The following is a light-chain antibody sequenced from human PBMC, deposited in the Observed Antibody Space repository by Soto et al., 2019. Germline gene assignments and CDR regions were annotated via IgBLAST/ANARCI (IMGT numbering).Light chain of an antibody. V-gene: IGKV2-28*01. CDR2: LGS. Sequence: DIVMTQSPLSLPVTPGEPASISCRSSQSLLHSNGYNYLDWYLQKPGQSPQLLIYLGSNRASGVPDRFSGSRSGTDFTLKINRVEAEDVGVYYCIQALQTPPVGPGTKVDIK. CDR1: QSLLHSNGYNY. J-gene: IGKJ3*01. CDR3: IQALQTPP.